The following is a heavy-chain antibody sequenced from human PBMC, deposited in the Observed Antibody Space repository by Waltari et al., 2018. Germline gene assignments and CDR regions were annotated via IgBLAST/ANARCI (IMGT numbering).Heavy chain of an antibody. V-gene: IGHV1-8*01. J-gene: IGHJ5*02. D-gene: IGHD3-9*01. Sequence: QVQLVQSGAEVKKPGASVKVSCKASGYTFTSYDINWVRQATGQGLEWMGWMNPNSGNTGYAQKFQGRVTMTRNTSISTAYMELSSLRSEDTAVYYCARGGYYDILTGYRRGWFDPWGQGTLVTVSS. CDR1: GYTFTSYD. CDR3: ARGGYYDILTGYRRGWFDP. CDR2: MNPNSGNT.